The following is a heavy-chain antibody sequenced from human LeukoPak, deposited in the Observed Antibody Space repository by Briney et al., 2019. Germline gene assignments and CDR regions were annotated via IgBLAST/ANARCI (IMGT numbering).Heavy chain of an antibody. Sequence: GGSLRLSCAASGFTFSSHSMNWVRQAPGKGLEWVSYISSSGNTIYYADSVKGRFSISRDNAKNSLHLQMSSLIAEDTAVYYCARGTVAGKAPYWGQGTLVTVSS. J-gene: IGHJ4*02. CDR2: ISSSGNTI. CDR1: GFTFSSHS. D-gene: IGHD6-19*01. V-gene: IGHV3-48*01. CDR3: ARGTVAGKAPY.